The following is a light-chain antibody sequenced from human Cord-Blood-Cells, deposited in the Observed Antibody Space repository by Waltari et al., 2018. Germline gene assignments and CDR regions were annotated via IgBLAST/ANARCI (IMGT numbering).Light chain of an antibody. CDR3: SSYTSSSTLVV. J-gene: IGLJ2*01. V-gene: IGLV2-14*01. CDR2: DVS. Sequence: QSALTQPASVSGSPGQSITISCTGTSSDVGGYNYVSWDQQHPGKSPKLMLYDVSNRPSGVSNRFSGSKSGNTASLTISGLQAEDEADYYCSSYTSSSTLVVFGGGTKLTVL. CDR1: SSDVGGYNY.